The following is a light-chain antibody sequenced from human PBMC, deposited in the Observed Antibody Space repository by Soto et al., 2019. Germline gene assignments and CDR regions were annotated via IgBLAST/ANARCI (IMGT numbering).Light chain of an antibody. V-gene: IGKV3-15*01. CDR2: GAS. Sequence: EIVMTQSPATLSVSPGERATLSCRASQSVSSNLAWYQQKPGQAPSLLIYGASTRDTATPARFSGSGSGTEFTLTISSLQSEDFAVYYCQQYIRWPLTFGGGTRWIS. CDR3: QQYIRWPLT. J-gene: IGKJ4*01. CDR1: QSVSSN.